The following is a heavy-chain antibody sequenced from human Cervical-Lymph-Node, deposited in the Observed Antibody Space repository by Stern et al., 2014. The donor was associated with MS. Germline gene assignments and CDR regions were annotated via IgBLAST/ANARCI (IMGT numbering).Heavy chain of an antibody. D-gene: IGHD6-13*01. J-gene: IGHJ4*02. CDR1: GYTFSGYN. Sequence: VQLVESGAEVKEPGASVKVSCKASGYTFSGYNMHWVRQAPGQGLEWLGWINPNSGDTKYAQKFQGRVAMTTDTSITTAYMELSRLTSGDTAVYYCARFSSGWFYYFDYWGQGTLVTVSS. CDR2: INPNSGDT. CDR3: ARFSSGWFYYFDY. V-gene: IGHV1-2*02.